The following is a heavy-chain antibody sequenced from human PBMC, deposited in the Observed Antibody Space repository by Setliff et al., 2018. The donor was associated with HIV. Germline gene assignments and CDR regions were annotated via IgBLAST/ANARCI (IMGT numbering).Heavy chain of an antibody. D-gene: IGHD2-2*01. CDR2: IIPIFGTA. Sequence: VKVSCKASGGTFSSYAISWVRQAPGQGLEWMGGIIPIFGTANYAQKFQGRVTITTDESTSTAYMELSSLRSEDTAVYYCAKGIVVVPAAEYYFDYWGQGTLVTVSS. V-gene: IGHV1-69*05. J-gene: IGHJ4*02. CDR1: GGTFSSYA. CDR3: AKGIVVVPAAEYYFDY.